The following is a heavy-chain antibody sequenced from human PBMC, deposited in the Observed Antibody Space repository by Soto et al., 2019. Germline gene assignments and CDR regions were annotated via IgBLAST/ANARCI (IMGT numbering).Heavy chain of an antibody. V-gene: IGHV4-59*01. Sequence: PSETLSLTCIVSGGSISNDGWSWIRQPPGKGLEWIGHIYYKGSTDYNPSLKSRVTISRDTSKSQFSLNLTSVTAADTAVYYCARGADCSIPSCTGNWFASWGQGIQVTVSS. J-gene: IGHJ5*01. D-gene: IGHD2-2*01. CDR2: IYYKGST. CDR3: ARGADCSIPSCTGNWFAS. CDR1: GGSISNDG.